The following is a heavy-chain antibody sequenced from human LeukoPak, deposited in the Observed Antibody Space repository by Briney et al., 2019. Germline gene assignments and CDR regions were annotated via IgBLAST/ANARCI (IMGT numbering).Heavy chain of an antibody. D-gene: IGHD1-26*01. CDR3: ARHIVGATMRIDY. CDR2: IYYSGST. J-gene: IGHJ4*02. Sequence: SETLSLTCTVSDGSISSSSYYWGWIRHPPGNGLEWLGSIYYSGSTYYNPSLKSRVTMSVDTSKNQFSLKLSSVTAADTAVYYCARHIVGATMRIDYWGQGTLVTVSS. V-gene: IGHV4-39*01. CDR1: DGSISSSSYY.